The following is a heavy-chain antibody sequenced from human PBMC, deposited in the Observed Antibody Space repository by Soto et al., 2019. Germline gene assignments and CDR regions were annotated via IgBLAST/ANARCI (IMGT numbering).Heavy chain of an antibody. V-gene: IGHV4-31*03. CDR2: IYYSGST. CDR1: GGSISSGGYY. D-gene: IGHD3-16*02. J-gene: IGHJ4*02. Sequence: QVQLQESGPGLVKPSQTLSLTCTVSGGSISSGGYYWSWIRQHPGKGLEWIGYIYYSGSTYYNPSLKGRVTISVDTSKNQFSLKLSSVTAADTAVYYCARVLYDYVWGSYRPYYFDYWGQGTLVTVSS. CDR3: ARVLYDYVWGSYRPYYFDY.